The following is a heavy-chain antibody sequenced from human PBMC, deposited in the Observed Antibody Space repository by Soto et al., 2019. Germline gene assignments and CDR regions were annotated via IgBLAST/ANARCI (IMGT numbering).Heavy chain of an antibody. CDR3: ARGIAARPPDY. V-gene: IGHV3-11*06. Sequence: QVQLVESGGGLVKPGRSLRLSCAASGFTFSDNYMSWIHQAPGKGLEWVSYISSSSSHTNYADSVKGRFTISRDNAKNSLYLQMNSLRAEDTAVYYCARGIAARPPDYWGQGTLVTVSS. J-gene: IGHJ4*02. CDR2: ISSSSSHT. CDR1: GFTFSDNY. D-gene: IGHD6-6*01.